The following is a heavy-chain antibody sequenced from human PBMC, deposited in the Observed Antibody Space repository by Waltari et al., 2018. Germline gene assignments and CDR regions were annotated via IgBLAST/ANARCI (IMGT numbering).Heavy chain of an antibody. CDR1: GYSISSGYY. D-gene: IGHD3-3*01. J-gene: IGHJ4*02. Sequence: QVQLQESGPGLVKPSETLSLTCAVSGYSISSGYYWGWIRQPPGKGLEWIGSSYHSGSTYYNPSLKSRVTISVDTSKNQFSLKLSSVTAADTAVYYCARNSDYYDFWSGSSSFDYWGQGTLVTVSS. CDR3: ARNSDYYDFWSGSSSFDY. CDR2: SYHSGST. V-gene: IGHV4-38-2*01.